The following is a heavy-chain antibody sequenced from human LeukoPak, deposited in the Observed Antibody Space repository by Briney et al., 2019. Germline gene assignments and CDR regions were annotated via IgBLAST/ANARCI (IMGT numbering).Heavy chain of an antibody. CDR1: GGSVSSASYY. D-gene: IGHD2-15*01. J-gene: IGHJ2*01. Sequence: SETLSLTCTVSGGSVSSASYYWIWIRQPPGKGLEWIGYIYYSGTTNYNPSLKSRVTVSVDTSKNQFYLKLSSVTAADTAIYYCATIQGYCSGGRCYSDWYFDLWGRGTLVTVSS. CDR3: ATIQGYCSGGRCYSDWYFDL. CDR2: IYYSGTT. V-gene: IGHV4-61*01.